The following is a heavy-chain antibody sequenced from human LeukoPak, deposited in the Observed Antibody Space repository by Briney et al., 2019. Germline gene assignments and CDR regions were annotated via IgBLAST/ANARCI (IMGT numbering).Heavy chain of an antibody. CDR3: ARESSGNYYNPLGYMDV. Sequence: SETLSLTCTVSGGSISIYYWNWIRQPAGKGLEWIGRIFTSGITNYDPSLKSRVTMSVDTSKNQFSLNLSSVTAADTAVYHCARESSGNYYNPLGYMDVWGQGTMVTVSS. V-gene: IGHV4-4*07. CDR2: IFTSGIT. J-gene: IGHJ3*01. CDR1: GGSISIYY. D-gene: IGHD3-10*01.